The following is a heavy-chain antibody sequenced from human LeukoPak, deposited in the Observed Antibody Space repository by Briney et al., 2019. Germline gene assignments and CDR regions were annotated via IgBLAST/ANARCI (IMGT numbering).Heavy chain of an antibody. CDR3: ARMAMDPAMVTNFFDL. D-gene: IGHD5-18*01. Sequence: ASVKISCKASGYTFTDYYMYWVRQAPGQGPECMGVIHPSGGGTTYAQKFQGRVTLTKDTATSTVYIELSSLGSDDTAVYYCARMAMDPAMVTNFFDLWGQGTLLIVSA. J-gene: IGHJ4*02. V-gene: IGHV1-46*01. CDR1: GYTFTDYY. CDR2: IHPSGGGT.